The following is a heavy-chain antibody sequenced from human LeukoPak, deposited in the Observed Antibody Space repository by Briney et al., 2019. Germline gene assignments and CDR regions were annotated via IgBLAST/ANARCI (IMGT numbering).Heavy chain of an antibody. CDR1: GFTFSSYS. V-gene: IGHV3-21*01. CDR3: AKVGYCSSTSCYKRGYWYFDL. J-gene: IGHJ2*01. Sequence: GGSLRLSCAASGFTFSSYSMNWVRQAPGKGLEWVSSISSSSSYIYYADSVKGRFTISRDNSKNTLYLQMNSLRAEDTAVYYCAKVGYCSSTSCYKRGYWYFDLWGRGTLVTVSS. D-gene: IGHD2-2*02. CDR2: ISSSSSYI.